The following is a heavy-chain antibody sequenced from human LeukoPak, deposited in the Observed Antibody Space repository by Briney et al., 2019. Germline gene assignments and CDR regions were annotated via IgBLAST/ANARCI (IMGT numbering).Heavy chain of an antibody. V-gene: IGHV1-69*05. J-gene: IGHJ4*02. CDR3: ARDQSDSSGYPLDY. Sequence: EASVKVSCKASGYTFTSYGISWVRQAPGQGLEWMGGIIPIFGTANYAQKFQGRVTITTDESTSTAYMELSSLRSEDTAVYYCARDQSDSSGYPLDYWGQGTLVTVSS. CDR1: GYTFTSYG. D-gene: IGHD3-22*01. CDR2: IIPIFGTA.